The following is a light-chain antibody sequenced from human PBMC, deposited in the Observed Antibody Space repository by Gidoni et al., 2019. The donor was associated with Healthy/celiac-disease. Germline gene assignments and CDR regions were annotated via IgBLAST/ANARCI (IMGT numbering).Light chain of an antibody. CDR1: QSVSSSY. V-gene: IGKV3-20*01. CDR2: GAS. CDR3: QQYGSSSWT. J-gene: IGKJ1*01. Sequence: EIVLTQSPGTLSLSPGKRATLSCRASQSVSSSYLAWYQQKPGQAPRLLIYGASSRATGIPDRFSGSGSGTDFTLTISRLEPEDFAVYYCQQYGSSSWTFXQXTKVEIK.